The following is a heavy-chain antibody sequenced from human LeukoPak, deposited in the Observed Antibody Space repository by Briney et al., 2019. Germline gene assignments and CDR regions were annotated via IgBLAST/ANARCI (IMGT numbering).Heavy chain of an antibody. V-gene: IGHV1-69*05. J-gene: IGHJ3*02. CDR3: ARQPGGTTSAFDI. D-gene: IGHD1-7*01. Sequence: SVKVSCKASGGTFSSYAISWVRQAPGQGLEWMGRIIPIFGTANYAQKFQGRVTIITDESTSTAYMELSSLRSEDTAVYYCARQPGGTTSAFDIWGQGTMVTVSS. CDR2: IIPIFGTA. CDR1: GGTFSSYA.